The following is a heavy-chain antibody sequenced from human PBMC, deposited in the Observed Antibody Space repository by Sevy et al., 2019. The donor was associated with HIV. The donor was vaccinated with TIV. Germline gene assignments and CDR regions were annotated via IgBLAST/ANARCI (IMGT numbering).Heavy chain of an antibody. CDR2: VKKDGSER. CDR3: AREWSRAYFDS. J-gene: IGHJ4*02. V-gene: IGHV3-7*03. CDR1: GFMFNDFW. D-gene: IGHD3-3*01. Sequence: GGSLRLSCAASGFMFNDFWMSWVRQAPGKGLDWVANVKKDGSERYYADSVKGRFTISRDNAKNLLYLQMNSLTAEDTAIYYCAREWSRAYFDSWVQGTLVTVSS.